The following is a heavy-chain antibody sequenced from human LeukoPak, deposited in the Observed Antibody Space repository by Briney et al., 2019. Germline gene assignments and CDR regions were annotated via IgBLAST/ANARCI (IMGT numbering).Heavy chain of an antibody. CDR3: ARQRSSSWYDNDY. CDR1: GYSVTNYW. CDR2: IYPGDSDT. D-gene: IGHD6-13*01. J-gene: IGHJ4*02. Sequence: GESLKISCKGSGYSVTNYWIGWVRQMPGKGLEWMGIIYPGDSDTRYSPSFQGQVTISADKSISTAYLQWSSLKASDTAMYYCARQRSSSWYDNDYWGQGTLVTVSS. V-gene: IGHV5-51*01.